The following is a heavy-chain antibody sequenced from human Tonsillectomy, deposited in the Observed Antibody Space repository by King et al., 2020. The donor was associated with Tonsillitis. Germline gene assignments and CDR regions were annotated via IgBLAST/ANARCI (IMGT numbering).Heavy chain of an antibody. Sequence: VQLVESGGGLVQPGRSLRLSCAASGFTFDDYAMHWVRQAPGKGLEWVSSISWNSGNIGYADSVKGRFTVSRDNAKNSLYLQMNSLRAEDTALYYCGKDMDATGIAATGGFYYWGQGTLVTVSS. D-gene: IGHD6-13*01. V-gene: IGHV3-9*01. J-gene: IGHJ4*02. CDR1: GFTFDDYA. CDR2: ISWNSGNI. CDR3: GKDMDATGIAATGGFYY.